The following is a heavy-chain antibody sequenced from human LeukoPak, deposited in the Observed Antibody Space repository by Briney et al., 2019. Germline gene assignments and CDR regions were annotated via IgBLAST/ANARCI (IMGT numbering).Heavy chain of an antibody. CDR2: IYTSGST. Sequence: GLXWIGRIYTSGSTNYNPSLKSRVTMSVDTSKNQFSLKLSSVTAADTAVYYCARLNLGYNFDYWGQGTLVTVSS. J-gene: IGHJ4*02. V-gene: IGHV4-4*07. CDR3: ARLNLGYNFDY. D-gene: IGHD2-2*02.